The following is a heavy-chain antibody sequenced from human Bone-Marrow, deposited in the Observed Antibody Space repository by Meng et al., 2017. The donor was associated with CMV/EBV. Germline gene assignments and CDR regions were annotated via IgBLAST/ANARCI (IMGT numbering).Heavy chain of an antibody. CDR2: IYYSGST. CDR1: GGSISSSSYY. J-gene: IGHJ5*02. CDR3: ARDQRGEYYDFWKGYYWPEFDP. Sequence: GSLRLSCTVSGGSISSSSYYWGWIRQPPGKGLEWIGSIYYSGSTYYNPSLKSRVTISVDTSKNQFSLKLSSVTAADTAVYYCARDQRGEYYDFWKGYYWPEFDPWDRGTLVTVSS. D-gene: IGHD3-3*01. V-gene: IGHV4-39*07.